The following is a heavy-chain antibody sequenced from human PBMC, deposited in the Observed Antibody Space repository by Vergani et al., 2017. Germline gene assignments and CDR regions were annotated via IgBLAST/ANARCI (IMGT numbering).Heavy chain of an antibody. CDR2: FDPEDGET. CDR1: GYTLTELS. J-gene: IGHJ3*02. Sequence: QVQLVQSGAEVKKPGASVKVSCKVSGYTLTELSMHWVRQAPGKGLEWMGGFDPEDGETIYAQKFQGRVTMTRDTSISTAYMELSRLRSDDTAVYYCAREGRSGSGADAFDIWGQGTMVTVSS. D-gene: IGHD3-10*01. CDR3: AREGRSGSGADAFDI. V-gene: IGHV1-24*01.